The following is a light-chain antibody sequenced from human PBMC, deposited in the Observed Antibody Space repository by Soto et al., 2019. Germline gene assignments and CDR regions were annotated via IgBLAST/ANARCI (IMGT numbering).Light chain of an antibody. CDR3: QQYYSYPLT. Sequence: IQMTQSPSTLSASVGDRVTITCRASQGISSYLAWYQQKPGKAPKLLIYAASTLQSGVPSRFSGSGSGTDFTLTTSCLQSEDFATYYCQQYYSYPLTFGGGTKVDIK. CDR2: AAS. J-gene: IGKJ4*01. V-gene: IGKV1-8*01. CDR1: QGISSY.